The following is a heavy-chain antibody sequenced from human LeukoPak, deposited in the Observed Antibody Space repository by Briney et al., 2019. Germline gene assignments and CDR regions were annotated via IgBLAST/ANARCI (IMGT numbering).Heavy chain of an antibody. CDR1: GGSINSHY. D-gene: IGHD2-21*02. CDR3: ARELDCGSDCSLFDC. CDR2: IYSTGST. J-gene: IGHJ4*02. Sequence: SETLSLTCIVSGGSINSHYWSWIRQPAGQGLEWIGRIYSTGSTSYNPSLKSRVTMSVDTSNNQLSLKLSSVTAADTAVYYCARELDCGSDCSLFDCWGQGTLVTVSS. V-gene: IGHV4-4*07.